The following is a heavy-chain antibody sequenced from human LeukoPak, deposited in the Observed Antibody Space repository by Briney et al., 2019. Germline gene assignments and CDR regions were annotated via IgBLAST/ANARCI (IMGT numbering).Heavy chain of an antibody. CDR3: ARGPGDSYQLPPYYYYYGMDV. CDR2: ISNSSSYI. V-gene: IGHV3-21*01. D-gene: IGHD2-2*01. Sequence: GGSLRLSCAASGFTFSSYSMNWVRQAPGKGLEWVSSISNSSSYIYYADSVKGRFTISRDNAKNSLYLQMNSLRAEDTAVYYCARGPGDSYQLPPYYYYYGMDVWGKGTTVTVSS. CDR1: GFTFSSYS. J-gene: IGHJ6*04.